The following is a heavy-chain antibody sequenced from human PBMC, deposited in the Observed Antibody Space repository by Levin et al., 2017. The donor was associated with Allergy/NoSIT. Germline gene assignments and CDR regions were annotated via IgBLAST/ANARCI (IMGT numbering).Heavy chain of an antibody. J-gene: IGHJ6*02. Sequence: GASVKVSCKASGYTFTSYDINWVRQATGQGLEWMGWMNPNSGNTGYAQKFQGRVTMTRNTSISTAYMELSSLRSEDTAVYYCARRREGYDILTGYSIYYYGMDVWGQGTTVTVSS. CDR3: ARRREGYDILTGYSIYYYGMDV. CDR1: GYTFTSYD. V-gene: IGHV1-8*01. CDR2: MNPNSGNT. D-gene: IGHD3-9*01.